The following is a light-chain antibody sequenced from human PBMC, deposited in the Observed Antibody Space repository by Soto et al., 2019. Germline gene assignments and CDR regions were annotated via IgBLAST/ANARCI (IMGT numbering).Light chain of an antibody. Sequence: DIQMTQSPSTLSASLGDRVTITCRASQSISSWLAWYQQKPGKAPKLLIYKASTLGSGVPSRFSGSGSGTEFTLTISSLQPDDFATYYCQLYNTYPWTFGQGTKVDIK. CDR2: KAS. V-gene: IGKV1-5*03. CDR3: QLYNTYPWT. J-gene: IGKJ1*01. CDR1: QSISSW.